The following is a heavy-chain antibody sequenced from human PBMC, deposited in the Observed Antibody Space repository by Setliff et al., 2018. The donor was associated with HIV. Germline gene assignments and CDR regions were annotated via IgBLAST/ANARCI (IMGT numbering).Heavy chain of an antibody. CDR3: ASAGAWQRNALDI. J-gene: IGHJ3*02. Sequence: SVKVSCKASGGAFISHTFTWVRQAPGQGLEWMGRIIPILGIPNYAQNFQGRLTISADKSTRTAYLELGSLRSEDTAVYYCASAGAWQRNALDIWGQGTMVTVSS. CDR1: GGAFISHT. D-gene: IGHD5-12*01. V-gene: IGHV1-69*02. CDR2: IIPILGIP.